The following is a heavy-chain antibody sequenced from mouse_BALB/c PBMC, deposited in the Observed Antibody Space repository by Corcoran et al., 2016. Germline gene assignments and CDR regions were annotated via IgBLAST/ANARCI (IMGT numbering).Heavy chain of an antibody. J-gene: IGHJ3*01. CDR1: GYTFTNYG. CDR3: ARSDGSSWFAY. CDR2: INTCTGEP. Sequence: QIQLVQSGPELKKPGETVKISCKASGYTFTNYGMNWVKQAPGKGLKWMGWINTCTGEPTYADDFKGRFAFSLETSASTAYLQINNLKNEDTATYFCARSDGSSWFAYWGQGTLVTVSA. D-gene: IGHD1-1*01. V-gene: IGHV9-3-1*01.